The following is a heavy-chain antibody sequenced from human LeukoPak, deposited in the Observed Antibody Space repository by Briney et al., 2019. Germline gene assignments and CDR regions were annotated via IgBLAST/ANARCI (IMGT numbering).Heavy chain of an antibody. D-gene: IGHD3-22*01. CDR3: VRDWYYYDSITGDYYYYGMDV. V-gene: IGHV3-7*03. Sequence: KYYEDSVKGRFTISRDNAKNSLYLQMNSLRAEDTAVYYCVRDWYYYDSITGDYYYYGMDVWGQGTTVTVSS. J-gene: IGHJ6*02. CDR2: K.